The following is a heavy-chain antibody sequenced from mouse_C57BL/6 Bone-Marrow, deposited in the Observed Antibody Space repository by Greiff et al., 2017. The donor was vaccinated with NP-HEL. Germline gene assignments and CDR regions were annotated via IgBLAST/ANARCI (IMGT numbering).Heavy chain of an antibody. J-gene: IGHJ2*01. Sequence: EVMLVESEGGLVQPGSSMKLSCTASGFTFSDYYMAWVRQVPEKGLEWVANINYDGSSTYYLDSLKSRFIISRDNAKNILYLQMSSLKSEDTATYYCAREEYYGSSYHYWGQGTTLTVSS. D-gene: IGHD1-1*01. CDR1: GFTFSDYY. V-gene: IGHV5-16*01. CDR3: AREEYYGSSYHY. CDR2: INYDGSST.